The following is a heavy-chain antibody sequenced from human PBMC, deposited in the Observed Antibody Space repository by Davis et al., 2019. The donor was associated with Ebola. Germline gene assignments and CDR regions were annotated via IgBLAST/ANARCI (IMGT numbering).Heavy chain of an antibody. J-gene: IGHJ6*02. CDR2: IHPGDSNT. CDR1: GYSFTSYW. D-gene: IGHD3-22*01. V-gene: IGHV5-51*01. Sequence: KVSCKGSGYSFTSYWIGWVRQMPGKGLEWMGIIHPGDSNTRMSPSFQGQVTISADKSTGTAYLRWRSLKASDTAMYFCARVGSYYDSNGFYYDWYYGMDVWGRGTTVTVSS. CDR3: ARVGSYYDSNGFYYDWYYGMDV.